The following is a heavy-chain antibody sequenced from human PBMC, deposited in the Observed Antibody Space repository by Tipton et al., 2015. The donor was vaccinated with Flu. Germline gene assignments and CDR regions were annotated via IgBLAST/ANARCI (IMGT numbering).Heavy chain of an antibody. Sequence: TLSLTCTVSGGSISSAIHYWSWIRQPAGKGLEWIGRIYLSGSTNYNPSLNSRVTISIDTSKNQFSLKVNSVTAADTAVYFCARRDYSKYVSDPKSWFDPWGQGILVTVSS. V-gene: IGHV4-61*02. CDR2: IYLSGST. D-gene: IGHD4-11*01. CDR3: ARRDYSKYVSDPKSWFDP. J-gene: IGHJ5*02. CDR1: GGSISSAIHY.